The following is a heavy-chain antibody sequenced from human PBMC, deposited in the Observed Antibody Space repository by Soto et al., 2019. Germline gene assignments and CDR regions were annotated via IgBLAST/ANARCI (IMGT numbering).Heavy chain of an antibody. CDR2: IYYSGST. CDR3: ARAAPRYCSGGSCYSGGDY. Sequence: PSETLSLTCTVSGGSISSSSYYWGWIRQPPGKGLEWIGSIYYSGSTYYNPSLKSRVTISVDTSKNQFSLKLSSVTAADTAVYYCARAAPRYCSGGSCYSGGDYWGQGTLVTVSS. V-gene: IGHV4-39*01. D-gene: IGHD2-15*01. J-gene: IGHJ4*02. CDR1: GGSISSSSYY.